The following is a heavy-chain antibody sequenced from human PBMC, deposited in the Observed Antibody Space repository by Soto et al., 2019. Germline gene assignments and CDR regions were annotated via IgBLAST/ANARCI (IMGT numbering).Heavy chain of an antibody. V-gene: IGHV1-3*01. CDR1: GYTFTSYA. J-gene: IGHJ6*02. CDR3: ARGSYCGGDCSNPQHYYYYGMDV. CDR2: INAGNVNT. D-gene: IGHD2-21*02. Sequence: QVQLVQSGAEVKKPGASVKVSCKASGYTFTSYAMHWVRQAPGQRLEWMGWINAGNVNTKYSQKFQGRVTITRDTSAGTAYMELSSLRSEDTAVYYCARGSYCGGDCSNPQHYYYYGMDVWGQGTTVTVSS.